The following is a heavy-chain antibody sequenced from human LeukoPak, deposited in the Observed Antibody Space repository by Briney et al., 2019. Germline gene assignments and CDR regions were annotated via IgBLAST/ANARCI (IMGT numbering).Heavy chain of an antibody. CDR2: IYYSGST. Sequence: PSETLSLTCTVSGGSISSYYWSWIRQPPGKGLEWIGYIYYSGSTNYNPSLKSRVTISVDTSKNQFSLKLSSVTAADTAVYYCATRGGSSGYYGDNWFDPWGQGTLVTVS. CDR1: GGSISSYY. J-gene: IGHJ5*02. D-gene: IGHD3-22*01. V-gene: IGHV4-59*01. CDR3: ATRGGSSGYYGDNWFDP.